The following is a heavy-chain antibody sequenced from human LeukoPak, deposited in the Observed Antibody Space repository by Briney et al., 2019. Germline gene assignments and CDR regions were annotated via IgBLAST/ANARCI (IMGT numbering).Heavy chain of an antibody. CDR2: INRSGST. CDR1: GGSFSGYY. CDR3: ARGFYSNYGAYYMDV. D-gene: IGHD4-11*01. Sequence: PSETLSLTCSVYGGSFSGYYWSWIRQPPGKGLEWIGEINRSGSTNYNPSLKSRVTISVDTSKNQFSLKVSSVTAADTAVYYCARGFYSNYGAYYMDVWGKGTTVTV. J-gene: IGHJ6*03. V-gene: IGHV4-34*01.